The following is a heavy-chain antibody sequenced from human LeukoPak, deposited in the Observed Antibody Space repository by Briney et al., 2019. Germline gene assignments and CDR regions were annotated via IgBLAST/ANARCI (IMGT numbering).Heavy chain of an antibody. Sequence: SETLSLTCTVSGDSISSANCYWASIRQPPGTGLEWIGTIYYSGSTYYNPSLKSRVTISVDTSKNQFSLKLSSVTAADTAVYYCARLNYYGSGSYRYYFDYWGQGTLVTVSS. V-gene: IGHV4-39*01. J-gene: IGHJ4*02. CDR3: ARLNYYGSGSYRYYFDY. CDR2: IYYSGST. D-gene: IGHD3-10*01. CDR1: GDSISSANCY.